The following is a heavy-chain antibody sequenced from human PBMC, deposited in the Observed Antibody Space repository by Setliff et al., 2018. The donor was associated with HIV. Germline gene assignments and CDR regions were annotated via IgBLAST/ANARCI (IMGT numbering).Heavy chain of an antibody. V-gene: IGHV1-69*05. CDR1: GDTFNNYG. J-gene: IGHJ3*01. D-gene: IGHD5-12*01. CDR2: IIPIVKSA. Sequence: GASVKVSCKASGDTFNNYGLNWVRQAPGQGLEWMGGIIPIVKSADYAQKLQGRVTITTDESTSTAYMDLSSLKSEDTAIYYCARTSGYAYNYAGAFDVWGQGTLVTVSS. CDR3: ARTSGYAYNYAGAFDV.